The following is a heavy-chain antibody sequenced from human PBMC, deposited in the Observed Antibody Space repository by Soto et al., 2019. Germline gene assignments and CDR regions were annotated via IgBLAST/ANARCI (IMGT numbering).Heavy chain of an antibody. CDR1: GGSISSSSYY. CDR3: ARIYYDFWSGYHSGYFDY. J-gene: IGHJ4*02. D-gene: IGHD3-3*01. V-gene: IGHV4-39*07. CDR2: IYYSGST. Sequence: SETLSLTCTVSGGSISSSSYYWGWIRQPPGQGLEWIGSIYYSGSTNYNPSLKSRVTISVDTSKNQFSLKLSSVTAADTAVYYCARIYYDFWSGYHSGYFDYWGQGTLVTVSS.